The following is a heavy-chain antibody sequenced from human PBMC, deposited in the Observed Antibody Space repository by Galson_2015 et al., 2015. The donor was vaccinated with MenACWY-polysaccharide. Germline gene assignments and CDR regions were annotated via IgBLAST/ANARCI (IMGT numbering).Heavy chain of an antibody. J-gene: IGHJ6*02. V-gene: IGHV3-7*01. CDR1: GFKFRHYW. CDR3: ARGHYGMDV. CDR2: IKKDGREK. Sequence: LRLSCAVSGFKFRHYWMPWVRQAAGRGREGVANIKKDGREKHYVHSVRGRFTISRDNDLYLQRNSLSAEDAAVYFCARGHYGMDVWGQGATVTVSS.